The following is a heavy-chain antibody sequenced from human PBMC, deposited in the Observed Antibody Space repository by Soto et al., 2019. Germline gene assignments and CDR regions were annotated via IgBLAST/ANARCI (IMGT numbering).Heavy chain of an antibody. V-gene: IGHV4-30-2*06. Sequence: PSETLSLTCSVSGVTLSYGGYSGSWIPQSPGKGLEWLGYISPLDTTYKYPSVKSGLSLSLARTSNQFSLSLSSITTAAKAVYYCCRGGGYDSFDFWGQGIQVTVSS. D-gene: IGHD2-15*01. J-gene: IGHJ4*02. CDR2: ISPLDTT. CDR3: CRGGGYDSFDF. CDR1: GVTLSYGGYS.